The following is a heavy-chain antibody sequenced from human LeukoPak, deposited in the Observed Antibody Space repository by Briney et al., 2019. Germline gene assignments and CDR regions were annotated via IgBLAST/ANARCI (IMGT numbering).Heavy chain of an antibody. Sequence: ASVKVSCKASGYTFTRNGICWVRQAPGQGLEWMGWISGYNGNTKYAQRFQGRVTMTTDTSTSTAYMELKSLRSGDTAVYYCARGPGGRSGYHPLEDYYYYYYMDVWGKGTKVTVSS. J-gene: IGHJ6*03. V-gene: IGHV1-18*01. D-gene: IGHD3-22*01. CDR1: GYTFTRNG. CDR3: ARGPGGRSGYHPLEDYYYYYYMDV. CDR2: ISGYNGNT.